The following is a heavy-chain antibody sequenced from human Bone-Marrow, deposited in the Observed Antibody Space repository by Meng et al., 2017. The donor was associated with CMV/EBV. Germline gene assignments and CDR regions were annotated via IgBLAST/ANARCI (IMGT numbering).Heavy chain of an antibody. CDR3: AKDHNLGHVLRFLEWSLLGYWDY. V-gene: IGHV3-23*01. J-gene: IGHJ4*02. Sequence: GGSLRLSCAASGFTFSSYAMSWVRQAPGKGLEWVSAISGSGGSTYYADSVKGRCTISRDNSKNTLYLQMNSLRAEDTAVYYCAKDHNLGHVLRFLEWSLLGYWDYWGQGTLVTVSS. D-gene: IGHD3-3*01. CDR1: GFTFSSYA. CDR2: ISGSGGST.